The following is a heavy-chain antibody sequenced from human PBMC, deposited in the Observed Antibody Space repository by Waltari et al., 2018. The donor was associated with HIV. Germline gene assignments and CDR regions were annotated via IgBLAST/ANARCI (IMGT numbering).Heavy chain of an antibody. Sequence: QVQLVESGGGVVQPGRSLRLSCAASGFTFSSYGMHWVRQAPGKGLEWVAVIWYDGSNKYYADSVKGRFTISRDNSKNTLYLQMNSLRAEDTAVYYCARGDYDILTSTYYGMDVWGQGTTVTVSS. CDR1: GFTFSSYG. CDR3: ARGDYDILTSTYYGMDV. J-gene: IGHJ6*02. V-gene: IGHV3-33*01. CDR2: IWYDGSNK. D-gene: IGHD3-9*01.